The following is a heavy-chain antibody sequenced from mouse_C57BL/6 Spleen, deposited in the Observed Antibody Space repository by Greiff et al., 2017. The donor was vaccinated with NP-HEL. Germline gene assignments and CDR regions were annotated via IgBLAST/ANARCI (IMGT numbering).Heavy chain of an antibody. D-gene: IGHD2-5*01. CDR3: ARSAYSNYLYYFDY. V-gene: IGHV1-52*01. CDR2: IDPSDSQT. CDR1: GYTFTSYW. Sequence: QVQLQQPGAELVRPGSSVKLSCKASGYTFTSYWMHWVKQRPIQGLEWIGNIDPSDSQTHYNQKFKDKATLTADKSSSTAYMQLSSLTSEDSAVYDCARSAYSNYLYYFDYWGQGTTLTVSS. J-gene: IGHJ2*01.